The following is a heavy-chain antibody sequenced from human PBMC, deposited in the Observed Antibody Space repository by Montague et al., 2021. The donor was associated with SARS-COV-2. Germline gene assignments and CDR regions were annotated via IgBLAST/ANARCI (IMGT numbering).Heavy chain of an antibody. Sequence: SETLSLTCAVYGGPFSGYYWSWIRQPPGKGLEWIGEINHSGSTNYNPSLKSRVTISVDTSKNQFSLKLSSVTAADTAVYYCARGRTGTTFYYYYYCGMDVRGQGTTVTVSS. D-gene: IGHD1-7*01. CDR3: ARGRTGTTFYYYYYCGMDV. CDR1: GGPFSGYY. CDR2: INHSGST. J-gene: IGHJ6*02. V-gene: IGHV4-34*01.